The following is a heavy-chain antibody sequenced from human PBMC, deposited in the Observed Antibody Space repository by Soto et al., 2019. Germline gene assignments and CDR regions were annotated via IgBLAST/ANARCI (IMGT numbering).Heavy chain of an antibody. Sequence: QVQLQESGPGLVKPSETLSLTCTVSGGSMNDYYWSWIRQPAGKGLEWIGRIFTSGNTNYNPSLRSRVTMSGDTSTNQVCLRLTSVTAADTAVYYCASGRLVSRYYGLDVWGQGTTVTVSS. CDR2: IFTSGNT. CDR1: GGSMNDYY. CDR3: ASGRLVSRYYGLDV. D-gene: IGHD6-6*01. V-gene: IGHV4-4*07. J-gene: IGHJ6*02.